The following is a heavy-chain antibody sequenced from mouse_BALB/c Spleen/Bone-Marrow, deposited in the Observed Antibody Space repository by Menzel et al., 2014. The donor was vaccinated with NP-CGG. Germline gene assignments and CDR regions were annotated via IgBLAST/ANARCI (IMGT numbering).Heavy chain of an antibody. Sequence: QVQLQQSGAKLVRPGTSVKVYCKASGYAFTNFWIEWVKERPGQGLEWTGVINPGSGITNYNERFKGKATLTADKSSSTAYMQLSSLTSDDSAVYFCARRDYRYDVWPFDYWGQGTTLTVSS. J-gene: IGHJ2*01. CDR3: ARRDYRYDVWPFDY. CDR1: GYAFTNFW. V-gene: IGHV1-54*01. CDR2: INPGSGIT. D-gene: IGHD2-14*01.